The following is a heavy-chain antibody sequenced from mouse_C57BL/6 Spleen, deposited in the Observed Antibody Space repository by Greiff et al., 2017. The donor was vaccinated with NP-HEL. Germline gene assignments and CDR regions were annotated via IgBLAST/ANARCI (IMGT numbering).Heavy chain of an antibody. Sequence: VQLQQSGAELVKPGASVKISCKASGYAFSSYWMNWVKQRPGKGLEWIGQIYPGDGDTNYNGKFKGKATLTADKSSSTAYMQLSSLTSEDSAVYFGARGTTVVATRGYFDVWGTGTTVTVSS. CDR3: ARGTTVVATRGYFDV. CDR2: IYPGDGDT. CDR1: GYAFSSYW. V-gene: IGHV1-80*01. D-gene: IGHD1-1*01. J-gene: IGHJ1*03.